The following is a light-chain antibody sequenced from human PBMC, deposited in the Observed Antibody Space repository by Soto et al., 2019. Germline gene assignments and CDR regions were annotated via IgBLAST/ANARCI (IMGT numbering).Light chain of an antibody. CDR2: AAS. J-gene: IGKJ3*01. V-gene: IGKV1-39*01. CDR1: QSVSSD. CDR3: QQSYSTLFT. Sequence: DIQMTQSPSSLSASVGDRVTITCRASQSVSSDLNWYQQKPGKTPKLLIYAASSLQSGVLSRFSGSGSGKDFPLTITSLQPEDFATYYCQQSYSTLFTFGPGTKVDIK.